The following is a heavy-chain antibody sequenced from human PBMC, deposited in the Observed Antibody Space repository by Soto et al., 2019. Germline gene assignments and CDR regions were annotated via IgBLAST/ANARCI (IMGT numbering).Heavy chain of an antibody. Sequence: SETLSLTCAVYGGSFSGYYWSWIRQPPGKGLEWIGEINHSGSTNYNPSLKSRVTISVDTSKNQFSLKLSSVTAADTAVYYCARVVHGVVVVAATLMGYYYYYMDVWGKGTTVTVSS. CDR2: INHSGST. V-gene: IGHV4-34*01. CDR3: ARVVHGVVVVAATLMGYYYYYMDV. D-gene: IGHD2-15*01. J-gene: IGHJ6*03. CDR1: GGSFSGYY.